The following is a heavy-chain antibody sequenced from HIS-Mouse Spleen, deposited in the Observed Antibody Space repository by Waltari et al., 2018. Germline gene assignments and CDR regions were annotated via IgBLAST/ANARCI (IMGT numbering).Heavy chain of an antibody. CDR1: GFTVSSYG. Sequence: QVQLVESGGGVVQPGRSLRLFCAASGFTVSSYGMHWVRQVPARGSEWVAVLSYDGSNKYYADSVKGRFTISRDNSKNTLYLQMNSLRAEDTAVYYCAKDLLFPTLRYFDWLTIDYWGQGTLVTVSS. CDR2: LSYDGSNK. D-gene: IGHD3-9*01. CDR3: AKDLLFPTLRYFDWLTIDY. V-gene: IGHV3-30*18. J-gene: IGHJ4*02.